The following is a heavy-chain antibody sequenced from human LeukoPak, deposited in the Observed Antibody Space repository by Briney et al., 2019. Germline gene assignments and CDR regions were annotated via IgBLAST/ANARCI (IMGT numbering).Heavy chain of an antibody. CDR3: ARGYRPHYDILTGPFDY. V-gene: IGHV4-61*05. CDR2: IYYSGST. J-gene: IGHJ4*02. D-gene: IGHD3-9*01. Sequence: SETLSLTCTVSGGSISSSSYYWGWIRQPPGKGLEWIGYIYYSGSTNYNPSLKSRVTISVDTSKNQFSLKLSSVTAADTAVYYCARGYRPHYDILTGPFDYWGQGTLVTVSS. CDR1: GGSISSSSYY.